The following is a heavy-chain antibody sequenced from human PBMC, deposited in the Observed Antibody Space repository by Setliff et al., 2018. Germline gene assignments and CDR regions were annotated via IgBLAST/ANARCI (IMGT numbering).Heavy chain of an antibody. Sequence: PGGCMRRSCASAGGGFRGEERDGPRRAPGRGREGVGRMRNKDNRYTTEYAVSVTGRFTLSRDDSKNSLYLHMNGLHTADRAVYYCARIRLCGGRAICPPGRYVDVWGNGTTVTVSS. CDR3: ARIRLCGGRAICPPGRYVDV. V-gene: IGHV3-72*01. J-gene: IGHJ6*03. CDR2: MRNKDNRYTT. CDR1: GGGFRGEE. D-gene: IGHD2-21*01.